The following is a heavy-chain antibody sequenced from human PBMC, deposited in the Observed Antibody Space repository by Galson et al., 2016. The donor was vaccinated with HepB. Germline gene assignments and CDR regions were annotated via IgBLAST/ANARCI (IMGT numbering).Heavy chain of an antibody. CDR2: TYYWSTWYN. J-gene: IGHJ6*03. CDR1: GASVSSNNAG. Sequence: AISGASVSSNNAGWNWIRQSPSRGLEWLGKTYYWSTWYNDYSVSLKGRITITSDTSKNQFSPHLNSVTPEDTAVYYCAREPPVVPPTYYYYMDVWGEGTTVTVSS. CDR3: AREPPVVPPTYYYYMDV. V-gene: IGHV6-1*01. D-gene: IGHD2-2*01.